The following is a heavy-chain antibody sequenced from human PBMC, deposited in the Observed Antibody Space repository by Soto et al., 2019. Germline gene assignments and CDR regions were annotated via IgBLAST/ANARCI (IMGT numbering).Heavy chain of an antibody. CDR2: IKPDGSGR. V-gene: IGHV3-7*01. CDR1: AFSFSSYW. J-gene: IGHJ4*02. CDR3: ARGGRSGASNYFDY. Sequence: PGGSLRLSCAGSAFSFSSYWMTWVRQAPGKGLEWVANIKPDGSGRYYVDSVKGRFTISRDNAKNSLYLQMDGLRAEDTAVYYCARGGRSGASNYFDYWGQGALVTFSS.